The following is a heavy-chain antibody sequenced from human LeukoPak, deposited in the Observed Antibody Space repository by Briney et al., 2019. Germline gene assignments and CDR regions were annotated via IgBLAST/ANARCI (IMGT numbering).Heavy chain of an antibody. D-gene: IGHD3-22*01. CDR3: ARVGYYDSSGLV. V-gene: IGHV4-30-4*01. CDR2: IYYSGST. CDR1: GGSISSGDYY. Sequence: PSETLSLTCTVSGGSISSGDYYWSWIRQPPGKGLEWIGYIYYSGSTYYNPPLKSRVTISVDTSKNQFSLKLSSVTAADTAVYYCARVGYYDSSGLVWGQGTLVAVSS. J-gene: IGHJ4*02.